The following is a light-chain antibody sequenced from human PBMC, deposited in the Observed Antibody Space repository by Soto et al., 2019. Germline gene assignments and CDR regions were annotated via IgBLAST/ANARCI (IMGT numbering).Light chain of an antibody. CDR1: QSVSSN. CDR2: GAS. J-gene: IGKJ1*01. Sequence: DIVMTQSPLSLSVSPGERATLSCRASQSVSSNLAWYQQKPGQAPRLLIYGASTRATGIPARFSGSGSGTEFTLTISSLQSEDFAVYYCQQYNNWLTFGQGTKVEIK. V-gene: IGKV3-15*01. CDR3: QQYNNWLT.